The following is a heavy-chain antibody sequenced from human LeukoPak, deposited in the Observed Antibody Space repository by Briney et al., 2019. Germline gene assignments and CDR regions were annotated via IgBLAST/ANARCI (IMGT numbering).Heavy chain of an antibody. Sequence: PGGSLRLSCAASGFTVSSNYMSWVRQAPGQGLEWVSEISPDGGSSHYLDSVRGRSTISRDNSKNTVIMQMDSLRAEDTAVYYCAGVHYWAEWGQGTLVTVSS. CDR3: AGVHYWAE. J-gene: IGHJ4*02. CDR1: GFTVSSNY. V-gene: IGHV3-53*01. CDR2: SPDGGSS. D-gene: IGHD2-15*01.